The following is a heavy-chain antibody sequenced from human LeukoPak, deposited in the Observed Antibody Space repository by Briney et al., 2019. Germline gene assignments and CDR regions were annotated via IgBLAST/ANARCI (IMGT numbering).Heavy chain of an antibody. D-gene: IGHD6-19*01. CDR2: INQDGSEK. CDR3: ADPPSGY. J-gene: IGHJ4*02. CDR1: GFTFNSKW. V-gene: IGHV3-7*01. Sequence: GGSLRLSCAASGFTFNSKWMTWVRQAPGKGLFWLANINQDGSEKYYEDSVKGRFTISRDNAKSSLYPEMSGLRAEDTAVYYCADPPSGYWGQGTLVAVSS.